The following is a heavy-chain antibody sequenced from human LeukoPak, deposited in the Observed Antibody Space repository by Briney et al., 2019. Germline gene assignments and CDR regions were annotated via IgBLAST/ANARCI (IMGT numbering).Heavy chain of an antibody. CDR1: GFTFSSYS. D-gene: IGHD6-13*01. CDR3: ASLIAARGDLRGNY. V-gene: IGHV3-21*01. Sequence: GGSLRLSCAASGFTFSSYSMNWVRQAPGKGLEWVSSISSSSSYIYYADSVKGRFTISRDNAKNSLYLQMNSLRAEDTAVYYCASLIAARGDLRGNYWGQGTLVTVSS. CDR2: ISSSSSYI. J-gene: IGHJ4*02.